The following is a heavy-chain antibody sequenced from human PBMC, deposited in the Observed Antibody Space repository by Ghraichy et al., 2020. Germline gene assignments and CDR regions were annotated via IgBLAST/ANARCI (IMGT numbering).Heavy chain of an antibody. Sequence: SETLSLTCTVSGGSISSGGYYWSWIRQHPGKGLEWIGYIYYSGSTYYNPSLKSRVTISVDTSKNQFSLKLSSVTAAYTAVYYCARELYGDYGMDVWGQGTTVTVSS. CDR2: IYYSGST. J-gene: IGHJ6*02. CDR1: GGSISSGGYY. D-gene: IGHD2-8*01. CDR3: ARELYGDYGMDV. V-gene: IGHV4-31*03.